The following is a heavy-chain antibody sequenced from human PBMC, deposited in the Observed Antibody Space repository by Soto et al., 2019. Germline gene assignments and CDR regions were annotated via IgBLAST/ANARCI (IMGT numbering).Heavy chain of an antibody. CDR2: INAGNGNT. V-gene: IGHV1-3*01. D-gene: IGHD1-26*01. CDR1: GYTFTSYA. J-gene: IGHJ4*02. Sequence: ASVKVSCKASGYTFTSYAMHWVRQAPGQRLEWMGWINAGNGNTKYSQKFQGRVTITRDTSASTAYMELSSLRSEDTAVYYCARDIVGARPFDYWGQGTLVTVSS. CDR3: ARDIVGARPFDY.